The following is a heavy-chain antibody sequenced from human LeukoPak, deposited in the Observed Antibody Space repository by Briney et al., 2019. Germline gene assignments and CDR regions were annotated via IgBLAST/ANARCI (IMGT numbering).Heavy chain of an antibody. CDR2: INHSGST. D-gene: IGHD2-21*01. V-gene: IGHV4-34*01. CDR1: GGSFSGYY. CDR3: ARGLYFGDPDYYYYYGMDV. J-gene: IGHJ6*02. Sequence: PSETLSLTCAVYGGSFSGYYWSWIRQPPGKGLERIGEINHSGSTNYNPSLKSRVTISVDTSKNQFSLKLSSVTAADTAVYYCARGLYFGDPDYYYYYGMDVWGQGTTVTVSS.